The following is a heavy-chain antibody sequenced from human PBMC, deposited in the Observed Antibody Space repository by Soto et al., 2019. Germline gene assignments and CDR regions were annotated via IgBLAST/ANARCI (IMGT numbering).Heavy chain of an antibody. D-gene: IGHD1-26*01. CDR3: SKGGSSSGSNSSWMPCYFAY. CDR2: ISYDGARR. J-gene: IGHJ4*02. V-gene: IGHV3-30*03. Sequence: QVQLEESGGGVVKPGGSLRLSCVASTFTFSSYAMHWVRQVPGMWPQWMAVISYDGARRFYADSVKGRFTISRDNSKGTLYLDMNSLRPEDSALYYCSKGGSSSGSNSSWMPCYFAYWGQANRVIVSS. CDR1: TFTFSSYA.